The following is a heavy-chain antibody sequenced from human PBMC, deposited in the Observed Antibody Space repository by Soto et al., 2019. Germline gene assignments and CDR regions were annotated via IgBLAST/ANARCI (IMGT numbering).Heavy chain of an antibody. J-gene: IGHJ3*02. CDR1: GGTFSSYA. D-gene: IGHD3-22*01. Sequence: QVQLVQSGAEVKKPGSSVKVSCKASGGTFSSYAISWVRQAPGQGLEWMGGIIPIFGTANYAQKFQGRVTITADEFTSTAYMELRSLRSEDTAVYYCATNYDSSGDDAFDIWGQGSMVTVSS. CDR3: ATNYDSSGDDAFDI. CDR2: IIPIFGTA. V-gene: IGHV1-69*12.